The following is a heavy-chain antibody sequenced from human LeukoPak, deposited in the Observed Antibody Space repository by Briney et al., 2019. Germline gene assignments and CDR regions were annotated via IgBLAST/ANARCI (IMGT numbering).Heavy chain of an antibody. CDR2: IYTSGST. CDR1: GGSISSYY. Sequence: SETLSLTCTVSGGSISSYYWSWIRQPAGKGLEWIGRIYTSGSTYYNPSLKSRVTMSVDTSKNQFSLKLSSVTAADTAVYYCARDIVDYGLLGWFDPWGQGTLVTVSS. D-gene: IGHD3-16*01. CDR3: ARDIVDYGLLGWFDP. V-gene: IGHV4-4*07. J-gene: IGHJ5*02.